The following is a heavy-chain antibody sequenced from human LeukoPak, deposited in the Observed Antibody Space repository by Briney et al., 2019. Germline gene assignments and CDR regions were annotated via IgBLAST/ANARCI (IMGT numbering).Heavy chain of an antibody. CDR1: GGSISSYY. CDR2: IYYSGST. Sequence: PSETLSLTCTVSGGSISSYYWSWIRQPPGKGLEWIGYIYYSGSTNYNPSLKSRVTISVDTSKNQFSLKLSSATAADTAVYYCARVEMATMRESGFDYWGQGTLVTVSS. CDR3: ARVEMATMRESGFDY. J-gene: IGHJ4*02. D-gene: IGHD5-24*01. V-gene: IGHV4-59*01.